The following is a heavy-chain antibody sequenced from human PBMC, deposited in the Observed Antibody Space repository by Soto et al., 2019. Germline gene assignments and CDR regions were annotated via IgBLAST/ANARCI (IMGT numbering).Heavy chain of an antibody. CDR2: INLSGDT. D-gene: IGHD2-21*02. J-gene: IGHJ4*02. Sequence: QVHLQQWGAGLLKPSETLSLTCAVSGGSFSGYSWSWIRQPPGKGLEWIGQINLSGDTNYSPSLKSRRSLSGDPSKNHFSLSLTSVTAADSAVYYCTRDGTYCGDDCSYFWDPGTLVTVSS. CDR1: GGSFSGYS. CDR3: TRDGTYCGDDCSYF. V-gene: IGHV4-34*01.